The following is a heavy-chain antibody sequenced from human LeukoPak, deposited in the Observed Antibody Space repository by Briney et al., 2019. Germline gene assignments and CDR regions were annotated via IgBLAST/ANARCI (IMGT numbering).Heavy chain of an antibody. Sequence: PGGSLRLSCAASGFTFSSYAMHWVRQAPGKGLEWVAVISYDGSNKYYADSVKGRFTISRDNSKNTLYLQMNSLRAEDTAVYYCAGDGDYAMYYFDYWGQGTLVTVSS. D-gene: IGHD4-17*01. CDR2: ISYDGSNK. CDR3: AGDGDYAMYYFDY. CDR1: GFTFSSYA. J-gene: IGHJ4*02. V-gene: IGHV3-30*01.